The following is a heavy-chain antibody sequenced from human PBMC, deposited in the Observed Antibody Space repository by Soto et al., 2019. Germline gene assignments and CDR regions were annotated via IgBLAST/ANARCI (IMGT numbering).Heavy chain of an antibody. CDR2: MNPNSGNT. Sequence: QVQLVQSGAEVKKPGASVKVSCKASGYTFTSYDINWVRQATGQGLEWMGWMNPNSGNTGYAQKFQGRVTMTRNTSISTAYRELSSLRSEDTAVYYCARDYRGQQLAPGGYWGQGTLVTVSS. D-gene: IGHD6-13*01. J-gene: IGHJ4*02. V-gene: IGHV1-8*01. CDR3: ARDYRGQQLAPGGY. CDR1: GYTFTSYD.